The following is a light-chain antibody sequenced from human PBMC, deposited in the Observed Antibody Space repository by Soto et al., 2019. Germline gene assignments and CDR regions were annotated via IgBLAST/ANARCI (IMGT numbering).Light chain of an antibody. CDR3: QQYGSSPRT. CDR2: GAS. CDR1: QSVSSSY. Sequence: IVMSHAQATLAVSPCERAALSCSASQSVSSSYLAWYQQKPGQAPRLLIYGASSRATGIPDRFSGSGSGTDFTLTISRLEPEDFAVYYCQQYGSSPRTFGQGTKVDI. V-gene: IGKV3-20*01. J-gene: IGKJ1*01.